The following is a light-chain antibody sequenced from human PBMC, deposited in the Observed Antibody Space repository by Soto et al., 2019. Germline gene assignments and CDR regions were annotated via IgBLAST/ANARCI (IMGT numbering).Light chain of an antibody. Sequence: ELVLTQAPGILSLSLGVRATLSCRSSQSVWSSYSAWFQHKPGQAPRLLIYRASRSATGIPDRFTGSGSGTDFTLTISRLEPEDFAVYYCHQYADSRAFRKGTSLEIK. CDR3: HQYADSRA. J-gene: IGKJ2*01. CDR1: QSVWSSY. V-gene: IGKV3-20*01. CDR2: RAS.